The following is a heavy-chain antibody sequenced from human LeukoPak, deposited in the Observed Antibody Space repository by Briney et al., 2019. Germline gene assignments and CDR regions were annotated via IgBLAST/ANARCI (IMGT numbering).Heavy chain of an antibody. J-gene: IGHJ3*02. CDR3: ARDKAVAGLDAFDI. V-gene: IGHV3-33*01. CDR1: GFTFSSYV. D-gene: IGHD6-19*01. CDR2: IWYDGSNK. Sequence: GGSLRLSCAASGFTFSSYVMHWVRQAPGKGLQWVALIWYDGSNKYYGDSVKGRFTISRDNSKNTLYLEMNSLRAEDMAMYYCARDKAVAGLDAFDIWGQGTMVIVSS.